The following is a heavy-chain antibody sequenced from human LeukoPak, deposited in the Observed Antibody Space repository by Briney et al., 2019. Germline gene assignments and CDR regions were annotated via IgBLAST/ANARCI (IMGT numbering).Heavy chain of an antibody. V-gene: IGHV3-23*01. CDR3: AKLDETLMDV. Sequence: GGSLRLSCAASGFTFSSYAMNWVRQAPGKGLEWVSGISGSGDSTYYADSVKGRFTISRDNSKNTLYLQMNSLRAEDTAVYYCAKLDETLMDVWGKGTTVTVSS. D-gene: IGHD1-1*01. J-gene: IGHJ6*04. CDR2: ISGSGDST. CDR1: GFTFSSYA.